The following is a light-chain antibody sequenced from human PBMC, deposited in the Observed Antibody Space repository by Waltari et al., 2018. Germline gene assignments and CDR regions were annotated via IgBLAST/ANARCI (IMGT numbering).Light chain of an antibody. Sequence: DIVMTQSPDSLAVSLGERADINCQSSQSVLYNSDNKNYLAWYQQKPGQPPKLLIYWASIQESGVPDRFSGSGSGTDFTLTISSLQAEDVAVYYCQQYYSIPRTYGQGTKLEIK. J-gene: IGKJ2*02. CDR3: QQYYSIPRT. V-gene: IGKV4-1*01. CDR2: WAS. CDR1: QSVLYNSDNKNY.